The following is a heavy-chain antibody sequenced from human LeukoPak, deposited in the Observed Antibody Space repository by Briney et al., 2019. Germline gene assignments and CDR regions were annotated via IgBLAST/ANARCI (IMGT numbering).Heavy chain of an antibody. CDR1: GFTFSSYA. CDR2: ISGSGGST. CDR3: ATKPINYDYVWGSYRWIFDY. J-gene: IGHJ4*02. Sequence: GGSLRLSCAASGFTFSSYATSWVRQAPGKGLEWVSAISGSGGSTYYADSVKGRFTISRDNSKNTLYPQMNSLRAEDTAVYYCATKPINYDYVWGSYRWIFDYWGQGTLVTVSS. D-gene: IGHD3-16*02. V-gene: IGHV3-23*01.